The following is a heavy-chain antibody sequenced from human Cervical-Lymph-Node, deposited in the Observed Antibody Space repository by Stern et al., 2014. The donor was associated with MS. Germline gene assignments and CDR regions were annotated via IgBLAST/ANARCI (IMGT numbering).Heavy chain of an antibody. CDR1: GYNFTNYG. D-gene: IGHD6-6*01. CDR2: ISTNNGNP. CDR3: AREAAARSFDF. Sequence: VQLVESGVEVKKPGASVKVSCTASGYNFTNYGITWVRQAPGQGLEWMGWISTNNGNPTYAQTFQGRVTMTTDTATNTAYLELRSLTQDDTAVFYCAREAAARSFDFWGQGTLVTVSS. V-gene: IGHV1-18*01. J-gene: IGHJ4*02.